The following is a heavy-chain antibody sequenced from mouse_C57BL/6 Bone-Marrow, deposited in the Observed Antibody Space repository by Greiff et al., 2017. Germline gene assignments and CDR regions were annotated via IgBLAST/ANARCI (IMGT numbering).Heavy chain of an antibody. CDR3: ARTPTTVGYAMDY. J-gene: IGHJ4*01. V-gene: IGHV5-6*01. D-gene: IGHD1-1*01. CDR1: GFTFSSYG. Sequence: EVKVVESGGDLVKPGGSLKLSCAASGFTFSSYGMSWVRQTPDKRLEWVATISSGGSYTYYPDSVKGRFTISRDNAKNTLYLQMSSLKSEDTAMYYCARTPTTVGYAMDYWGQGTSVTVSS. CDR2: ISSGGSYT.